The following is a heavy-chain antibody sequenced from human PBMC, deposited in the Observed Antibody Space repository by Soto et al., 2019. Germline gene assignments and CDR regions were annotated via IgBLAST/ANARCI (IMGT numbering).Heavy chain of an antibody. J-gene: IGHJ6*02. D-gene: IGHD3-3*01. CDR3: GTNGVVNTPYYYYGMDV. CDR1: GGTFSSYA. CDR2: IIPIFGTA. V-gene: IGHV1-69*01. Sequence: QVQLVQSGAEVKKPGSSVKVSCKASGGTFSSYAVSWVRQAPGQGLEWMGGIIPIFGTANYAQKFQGRVTITADESTSTAYMELSSLRSEDTAVYYRGTNGVVNTPYYYYGMDVWGQGTTVTVSS.